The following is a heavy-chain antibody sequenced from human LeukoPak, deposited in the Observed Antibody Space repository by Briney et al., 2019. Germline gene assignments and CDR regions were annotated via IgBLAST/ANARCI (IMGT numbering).Heavy chain of an antibody. CDR3: ARKTTTGPTKAAFDI. J-gene: IGHJ3*02. CDR1: GGSISSSSYY. CDR2: IYYSGNT. V-gene: IGHV4-39*02. Sequence: SETLSLTCTVSGGSISSSSYYWGWIRQPPGKGLEWIGNIYYSGNTYYNPSLKGRVAMSIDTSKNHFSLKLSSVTAVDTAVYYCARKTTTGPTKAAFDIWGQGTMLTVSS. D-gene: IGHD4-17*01.